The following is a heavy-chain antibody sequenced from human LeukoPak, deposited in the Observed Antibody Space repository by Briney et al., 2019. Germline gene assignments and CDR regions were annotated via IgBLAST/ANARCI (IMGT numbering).Heavy chain of an antibody. D-gene: IGHD1-26*01. CDR2: ISTSGSTI. Sequence: GGSLRLSCAASGFIFSSYEMNWVRQAPGKGLEWVSYISTSGSTIYYADSVMGRFTISRDNSKNTLYLQMNSLRAEDTAVYYCAKDSGSYPTGYFDYWGQGTLVTVSS. CDR3: AKDSGSYPTGYFDY. J-gene: IGHJ4*02. CDR1: GFIFSSYE. V-gene: IGHV3-48*03.